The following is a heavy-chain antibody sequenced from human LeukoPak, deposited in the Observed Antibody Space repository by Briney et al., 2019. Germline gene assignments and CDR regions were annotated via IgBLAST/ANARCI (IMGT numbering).Heavy chain of an antibody. J-gene: IGHJ4*02. V-gene: IGHV1-18*04. D-gene: IGHD5-18*01. CDR3: ARDVYSYGQTFDY. CDR2: ISAYNGNT. Sequence: GSVTVSCQASGFTFTSYGISWVRQAPGQGLEWMGWISAYNGNTNYAQKLQGRVTITTDTSTSTAYMELRSLRSDDTAVYYCARDVYSYGQTFDYWGQGTGVTVSS. CDR1: GFTFTSYG.